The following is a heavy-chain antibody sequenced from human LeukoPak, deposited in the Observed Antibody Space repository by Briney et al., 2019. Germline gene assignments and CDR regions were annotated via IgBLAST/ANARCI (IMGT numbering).Heavy chain of an antibody. CDR3: ARVFHDYYFDY. D-gene: IGHD3-3*01. Sequence: PGGSLRLSCAASGFTSATGFIVSGKYMPWVRQARGEWLDCVSLIYSGSNTYYADSVKGRFTISRDNSKNTLYLQMNSVRGEDTAIYYCARVFHDYYFDYWGQGTLVTVSS. CDR1: GFTSATGFIVSGKY. J-gene: IGHJ4*02. CDR2: IYSGSNT. V-gene: IGHV3-53*01.